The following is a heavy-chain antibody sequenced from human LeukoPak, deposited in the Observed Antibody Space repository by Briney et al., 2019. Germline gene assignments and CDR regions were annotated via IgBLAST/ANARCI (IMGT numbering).Heavy chain of an antibody. V-gene: IGHV4-31*03. CDR3: ASRGLSYDDRGYCN. Sequence: PSQTLSLTCTVSGGSISSSAYYWTWIRQHPGKGLEWIGYIYYSGSAYYNPSLKSRVIISLDKSKNQFSLDLSSVTAADTAVYYCASRGLSYDDRGYCNWGQGTLVTVSS. D-gene: IGHD3-22*01. CDR1: GGSISSSAYY. J-gene: IGHJ4*02. CDR2: IYYSGSA.